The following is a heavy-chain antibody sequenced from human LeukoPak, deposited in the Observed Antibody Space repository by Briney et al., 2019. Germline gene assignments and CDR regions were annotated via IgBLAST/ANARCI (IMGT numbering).Heavy chain of an antibody. CDR1: NGSISSYS. CDR2: IYNSGST. D-gene: IGHD3-3*01. CDR3: VRSPGVLNPLDH. V-gene: IGHV4-59*01. J-gene: IGHJ4*02. Sequence: SETLSLTCTVSNGSISSYSWNWIRQPPGKGLEWIGYIYNSGSTKYNSSLKSRVTISVDTSKNQFSLKLSSVTAADTAVYYCVRSPGVLNPLDHWGQGTLVTVSS.